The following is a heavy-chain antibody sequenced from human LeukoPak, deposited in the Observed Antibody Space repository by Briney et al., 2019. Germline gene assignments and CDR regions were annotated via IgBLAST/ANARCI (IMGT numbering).Heavy chain of an antibody. J-gene: IGHJ4*02. CDR3: ARSGAYYYDSSGYYRQ. CDR2: IIPIFGTA. V-gene: IGHV1-69*13. Sequence: ASVKVSCKASGGTFSSYAISWVRQAPGQGLEWMGGIIPIFGTANYAQKFQGRVTITADESTSTAYMELSSLRSEDTAVYYCARSGAYYYDSSGYYRQWGQGTLVTVSS. CDR1: GGTFSSYA. D-gene: IGHD3-22*01.